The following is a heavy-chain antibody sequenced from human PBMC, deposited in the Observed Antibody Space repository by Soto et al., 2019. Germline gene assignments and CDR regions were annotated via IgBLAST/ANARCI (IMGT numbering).Heavy chain of an antibody. Sequence: QVQLVQSGAEVKKPGASVKVSCKASGYTFTSYAMHWVRQAPGQRLEWMGWINAGNGNTKYSQKFQGRVTITRDTSASTAYMELSSLRSEDTAVYYCARESLWFGNYYYYGMDVWGQGTTVTVSS. J-gene: IGHJ6*02. CDR2: INAGNGNT. CDR1: GYTFTSYA. CDR3: ARESLWFGNYYYYGMDV. D-gene: IGHD3-10*01. V-gene: IGHV1-3*01.